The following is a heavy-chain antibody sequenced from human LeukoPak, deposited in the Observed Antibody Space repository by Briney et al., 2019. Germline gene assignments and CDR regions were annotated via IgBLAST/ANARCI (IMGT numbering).Heavy chain of an antibody. CDR2: VKQDGSEK. Sequence: GGSLRLSCAASGFTFSSYWMSWVRQAPGKGLEWMANVKQDGSEKYYVDSVKGRFTISRDNAKNSLYLQMNSLRAEDTAVYYCARDFGYGSGSYGVNWGQGTLVTVSS. CDR1: GFTFSSYW. V-gene: IGHV3-7*01. D-gene: IGHD3-10*01. CDR3: ARDFGYGSGSYGVN. J-gene: IGHJ4*02.